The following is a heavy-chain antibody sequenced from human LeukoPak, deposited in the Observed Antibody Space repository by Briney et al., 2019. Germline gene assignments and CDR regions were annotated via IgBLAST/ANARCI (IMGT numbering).Heavy chain of an antibody. V-gene: IGHV3-11*05. Sequence: GGSLRLSCAVSEFTFSDYYVSWIRQSPGKGLEWVSYISPDSSDIRYADSVKGRFTISRDNAQTSLYLQMNSLRAEDTAVYYCARASDPWLQLTWGQGTLVTVSS. CDR3: ARASDPWLQLT. CDR1: EFTFSDYY. J-gene: IGHJ5*02. D-gene: IGHD5-24*01. CDR2: ISPDSSDI.